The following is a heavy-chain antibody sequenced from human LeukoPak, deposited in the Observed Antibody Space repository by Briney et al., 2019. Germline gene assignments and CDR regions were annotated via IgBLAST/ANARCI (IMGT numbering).Heavy chain of an antibody. CDR2: ISGSGGST. V-gene: IGHV3-23*01. J-gene: IGHJ4*02. D-gene: IGHD2-2*01. Sequence: GGSLRLSCAASGITFSSHGMSWVRQAPGKGLEWVSSISGSGGSTYYADSVKGRFTISRDNSKNTLYLQMNSLRAEDTAVYYCARAIVVIPAAIGYWGQGTLVTVSS. CDR3: ARAIVVIPAAIGY. CDR1: GITFSSHG.